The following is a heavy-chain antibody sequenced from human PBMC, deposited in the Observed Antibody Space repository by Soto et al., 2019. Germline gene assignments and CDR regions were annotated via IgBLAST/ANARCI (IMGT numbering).Heavy chain of an antibody. CDR1: GGSVTNSSYY. CDR3: VSQRTTVPTQAYFDY. V-gene: IGHV4-39*01. D-gene: IGHD4-17*01. Sequence: SETLSLTCTLSGGSVTNSSYYWGWIRQSPGKGLEWIGSVYYRGRSYSKSSVKSRVTISVDTSKNRFSLSLNSVTASDTAVYFCVSQRTTVPTQAYFDYWGPGALVTVS. J-gene: IGHJ4*02. CDR2: VYYRGRS.